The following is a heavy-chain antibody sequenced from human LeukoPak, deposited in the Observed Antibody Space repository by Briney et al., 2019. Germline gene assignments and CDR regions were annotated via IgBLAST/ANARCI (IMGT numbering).Heavy chain of an antibody. D-gene: IGHD2-2*02. CDR3: ARCYTPVDYYYGMDV. CDR2: IYYSGST. J-gene: IGHJ6*02. Sequence: SETLSLTCTVSGGSISSYYWSWIRQPPGKGLEWIGYIYYSGSTNYNPSLKSRVTISVDTSKNQFSLKLSSVTAADTAVYYCARCYTPVDYYYGMDVWGQGTTVTVSS. V-gene: IGHV4-59*12. CDR1: GGSISSYY.